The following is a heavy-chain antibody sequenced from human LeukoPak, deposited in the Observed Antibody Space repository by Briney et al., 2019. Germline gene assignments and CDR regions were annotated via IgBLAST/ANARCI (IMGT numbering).Heavy chain of an antibody. Sequence: GGSLRLSCAASGFMFSTSGMHWVRQAPGKGLEWVAVISYDGSNKYYADSVKGRFTISRDNSKNTLYLQMNSLRAEDTAVFYCAKVKIGVAGALDYWGQGTLVTVSS. CDR2: ISYDGSNK. V-gene: IGHV3-30*18. J-gene: IGHJ4*02. CDR1: GFMFSTSG. CDR3: AKVKIGVAGALDY. D-gene: IGHD1-26*01.